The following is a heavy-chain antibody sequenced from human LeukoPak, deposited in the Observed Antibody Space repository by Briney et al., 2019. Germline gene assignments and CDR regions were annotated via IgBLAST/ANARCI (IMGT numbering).Heavy chain of an antibody. CDR2: ISSSGGST. CDR3: AKRLGSSTTQIDY. V-gene: IGHV3-23*01. D-gene: IGHD2-2*01. CDR1: GFTFSSYA. J-gene: IGHJ4*02. Sequence: PGGSLRLSCAASGFTFSSYAMSWVRQAPGKGLEWISAISSSGGSTYYADSVKGRFTISRDNSKNALYLQMNSLRVEDTAIYYCAKRLGSSTTQIDYWGQGTLVTVSS.